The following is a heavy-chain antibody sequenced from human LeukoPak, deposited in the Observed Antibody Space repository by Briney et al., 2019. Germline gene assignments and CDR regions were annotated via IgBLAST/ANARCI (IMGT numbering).Heavy chain of an antibody. CDR1: GFTFDDYA. Sequence: GRSLRLSCAASGFTFDDYAMHWVRQAPGKGLEWVSGISWNSGSIGYADSVKGRFTISRDNAKNSLYLQMNSLRAEDTALYYCAKDSKALLGYCSSTSCSSFDYWGQGTLVTVSS. CDR3: AKDSKALLGYCSSTSCSSFDY. V-gene: IGHV3-9*01. J-gene: IGHJ4*02. CDR2: ISWNSGSI. D-gene: IGHD2-2*01.